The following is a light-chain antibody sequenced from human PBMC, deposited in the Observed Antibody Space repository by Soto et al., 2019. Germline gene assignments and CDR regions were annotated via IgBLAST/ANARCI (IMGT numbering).Light chain of an antibody. CDR3: QQLNSEILT. CDR2: AAS. Sequence: IQLTQSPSSLSASVGDRVTITCRASQGISSYLAWYQQKPGKAPKLLIYAASTLQSGVPSRFSGSGSGTDFTLTISSLQPEDFATYYCQQLNSEILTFGGGTKVDIK. J-gene: IGKJ4*01. CDR1: QGISSY. V-gene: IGKV1-9*01.